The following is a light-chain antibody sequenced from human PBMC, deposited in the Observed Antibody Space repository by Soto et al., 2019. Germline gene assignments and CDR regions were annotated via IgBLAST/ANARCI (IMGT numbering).Light chain of an antibody. CDR2: GAS. Sequence: IVLTQSPGTLSLSPGERATLSCRASQSVSSSYLAWYQQKPGQAPRLLIYGASSRATGIPDRFSGSGSGTDFTLTSSRLEPEDFAVYYCQQYESSFRTFGQGTKVDIK. V-gene: IGKV3-20*01. CDR3: QQYESSFRT. CDR1: QSVSSSY. J-gene: IGKJ1*01.